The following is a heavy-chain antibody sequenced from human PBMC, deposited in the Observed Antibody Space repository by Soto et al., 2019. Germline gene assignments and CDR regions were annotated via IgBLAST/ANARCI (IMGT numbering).Heavy chain of an antibody. V-gene: IGHV3-33*01. CDR2: IWYDGSNK. Sequence: QVQLVESGGGVVQPGRSLRLSCAASGFTFSSYGMHWVRQAPGKGLEWVAVIWYDGSNKYYADSVKGRFTISRDNSKNTLYLQMNSLRAEDTAVYYCAREGLLGYCSGGSCYSSAYFDYWGQRTLVTVSS. CDR3: AREGLLGYCSGGSCYSSAYFDY. J-gene: IGHJ4*02. CDR1: GFTFSSYG. D-gene: IGHD2-15*01.